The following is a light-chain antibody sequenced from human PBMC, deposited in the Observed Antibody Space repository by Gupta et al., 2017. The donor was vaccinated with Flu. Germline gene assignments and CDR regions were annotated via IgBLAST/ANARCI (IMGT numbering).Light chain of an antibody. Sequence: DIVRTQSPLSLPVTPGEPASISCRSSQSLLHSNGYNYLDWYLQKPGQSPQLLIYLGSNRASGVPDRFSGSGSGTDFTLKISRVEAEDVGVYYCMQALQISWTFGQGTKVEIK. V-gene: IGKV2-28*01. J-gene: IGKJ1*01. CDR2: LGS. CDR1: QSLLHSNGYNY. CDR3: MQALQISWT.